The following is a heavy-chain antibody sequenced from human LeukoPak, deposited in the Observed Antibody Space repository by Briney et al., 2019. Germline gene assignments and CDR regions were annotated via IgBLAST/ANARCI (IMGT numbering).Heavy chain of an antibody. V-gene: IGHV1-2*02. CDR3: ARGSGYSSSWYYWFDP. CDR1: GYTFTGYY. Sequence: SSVKVSCKASGYTFTGYYMQWVRQAPGQGLEWMGWINPNSGGTNYAQKFQGRVTMTRDTSISTAYMELSRLRSDDTAVYYCARGSGYSSSWYYWFDPWGQGTLVTVSS. J-gene: IGHJ5*02. D-gene: IGHD6-13*01. CDR2: INPNSGGT.